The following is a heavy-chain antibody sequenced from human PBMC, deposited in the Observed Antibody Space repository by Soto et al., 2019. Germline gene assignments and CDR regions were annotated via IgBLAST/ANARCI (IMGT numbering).Heavy chain of an antibody. Sequence: GGSLRLSCTASGFTFGDYAMSWFRQAPGKGLEWVGFIRSKAYGGTTEYAASVKGRFTISRDDSKSIAYLQMNSLKTEDTAVYYCTRVGSGSYFSPYFDYWGQGTLVTVSS. CDR2: IRSKAYGGTT. CDR3: TRVGSGSYFSPYFDY. CDR1: GFTFGDYA. D-gene: IGHD3-10*01. J-gene: IGHJ4*02. V-gene: IGHV3-49*03.